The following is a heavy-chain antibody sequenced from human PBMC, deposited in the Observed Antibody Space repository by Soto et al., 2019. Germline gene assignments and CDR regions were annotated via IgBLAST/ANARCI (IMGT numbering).Heavy chain of an antibody. CDR2: IIPVLTIT. V-gene: IGHV1-69*02. CDR3: ARRRYCGADCYKNDYVGMDV. D-gene: IGHD2-21*02. J-gene: IGHJ6*01. CDR1: GGSFSSYT. Sequence: QAQLVQSGAEVKKPGSSVRLSCSTSGGSFSSYTLNWVRQAPGQGLEWLGRIIPVLTITDYAQKFRGRLTITAGKSSNTAYMELSSLRSDDTAVYYCARRRYCGADCYKNDYVGMDVW.